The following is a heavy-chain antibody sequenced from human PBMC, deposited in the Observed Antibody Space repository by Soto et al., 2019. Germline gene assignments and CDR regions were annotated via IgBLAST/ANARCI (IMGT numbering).Heavy chain of an antibody. D-gene: IGHD4-4*01. CDR1: GFTFSHAW. V-gene: IGHV3-15*01. CDR3: TVVKTWDHYSKSGYWFDT. Sequence: KPGGSLRLSCAASGFTFSHAWMSWVRQAPGKGLEWVGRIKSRADGGTKDYGAPVRGRFTISRDDSENMLYLQMNSLKTEDTAVYYCTVVKTWDHYSKSGYWFDTWGPGTLVTVSS. CDR2: IKSRADGGTK. J-gene: IGHJ5*02.